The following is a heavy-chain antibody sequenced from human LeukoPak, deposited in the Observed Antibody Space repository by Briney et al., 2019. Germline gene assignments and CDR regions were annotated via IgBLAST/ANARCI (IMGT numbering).Heavy chain of an antibody. D-gene: IGHD1-26*01. J-gene: IGHJ4*02. Sequence: ASVKVSCKASGDTLTTYDVNWVRQATGKRREWVGCLNPNSGNTGYVQKFQGRVTMTMNTSISTAYMELTSLTSEDTAVYYCARSTMGARRKYDYWGQGTLVTVSS. CDR3: ARSTMGARRKYDY. V-gene: IGHV1-8*01. CDR1: GDTLTTYD. CDR2: LNPNSGNT.